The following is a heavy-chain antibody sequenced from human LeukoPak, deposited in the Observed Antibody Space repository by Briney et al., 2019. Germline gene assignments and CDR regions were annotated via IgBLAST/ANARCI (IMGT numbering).Heavy chain of an antibody. CDR1: GFTFSSYA. D-gene: IGHD6-6*01. J-gene: IGHJ4*02. V-gene: IGHV3-30-3*01. CDR2: ISYDGSNK. CDR3: ARDPRSSSREDGFEY. Sequence: GGSLRLSCAASGFTFSSYAMHWVRQAPGKGLEWVAVISYDGSNKYYADSVKGRFTISRDNSKNTLYLQMNSLRAEDTAVYYCARDPRSSSREDGFEYWGQGTLVTVSS.